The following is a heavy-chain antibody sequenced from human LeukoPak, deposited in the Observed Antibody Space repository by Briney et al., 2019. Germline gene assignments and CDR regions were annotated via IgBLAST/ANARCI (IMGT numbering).Heavy chain of an antibody. D-gene: IGHD6-19*01. J-gene: IGHJ4*02. CDR2: ISSSSSTI. Sequence: PAGSLRLSCAASGFTISSYSSNYVRQAPAKGRQWVSYISSSSSTIYYADSVKGRFTISRDNAKNSLYLQMNSLRAEDTAVYYCARDGYSSGWAFDYWGQGTLVTVSS. V-gene: IGHV3-48*01. CDR3: ARDGYSSGWAFDY. CDR1: GFTISSYS.